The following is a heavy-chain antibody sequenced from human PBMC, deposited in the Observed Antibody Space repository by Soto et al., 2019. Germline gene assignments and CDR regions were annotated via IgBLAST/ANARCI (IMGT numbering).Heavy chain of an antibody. J-gene: IGHJ4*02. CDR3: SKELQWALDY. V-gene: IGHV3-9*01. Sequence: VQLVESGGALVQPGRSLRLSCAASGFTFDDYAMHWVRQVPGKGLEWVSAISGNSASIGYADSVKGRFTISRDNAKNSLYLQMNSLRAEDTALYYCSKELQWALDYWGQGTLVTVSS. CDR1: GFTFDDYA. D-gene: IGHD1-26*01. CDR2: ISGNSASI.